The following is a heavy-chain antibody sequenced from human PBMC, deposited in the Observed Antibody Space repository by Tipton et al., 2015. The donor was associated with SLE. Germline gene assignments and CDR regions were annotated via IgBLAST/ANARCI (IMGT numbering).Heavy chain of an antibody. V-gene: IGHV4-61*02. J-gene: IGHJ1*01. CDR1: GDSISNGVNY. CDR3: ATGGTYSDFEH. Sequence: TLSLTCTVSGDSISNGVNYWSWIRQPAGKGLEWIGRIYASGTTHYNPSLMGRVTISVDTIKNQFSLSLTSMTAADAAVYYCATGGTYSDFEHWGLGTLVTVSS. D-gene: IGHD1-26*01. CDR2: IYASGTT.